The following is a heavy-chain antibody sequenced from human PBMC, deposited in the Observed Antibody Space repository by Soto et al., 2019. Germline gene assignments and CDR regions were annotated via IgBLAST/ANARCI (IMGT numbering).Heavy chain of an antibody. CDR3: ARAGFEIGRSENWFDP. CDR1: GFTFSSYS. V-gene: IGHV3-21*01. Sequence: PGGSLRLSCAASGFTFSSYSMNWVRQAPGKGLEWVSSISSSSSYIYYADSVKGRFTISRDNAKNSLYLQMNSLRAEDTAVYYCARAGFEIGRSENWFDPWGQGTLVTVSS. D-gene: IGHD3-10*01. CDR2: ISSSSSYI. J-gene: IGHJ5*02.